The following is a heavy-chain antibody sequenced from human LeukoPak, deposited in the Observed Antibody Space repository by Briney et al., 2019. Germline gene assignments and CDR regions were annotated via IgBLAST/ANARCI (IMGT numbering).Heavy chain of an antibody. D-gene: IGHD1-26*01. CDR1: GFTFSSYE. Sequence: GGSLRLSCAASGFTFSSYEMNWVRQAPGKGLEWVSYISSSGSTIYYADSVKGRFTISRDNAKNSLYLQMNSLRAEDTAVYYCAGSYSGSSFEPFDYWGQGTLVTVSS. CDR2: ISSSGSTI. CDR3: AGSYSGSSFEPFDY. J-gene: IGHJ4*02. V-gene: IGHV3-48*03.